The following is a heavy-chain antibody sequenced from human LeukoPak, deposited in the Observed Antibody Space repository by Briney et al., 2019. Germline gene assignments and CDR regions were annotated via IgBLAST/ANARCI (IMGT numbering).Heavy chain of an antibody. CDR3: ARKAAAGYFFDY. J-gene: IGHJ4*02. CDR2: IYYSGSP. D-gene: IGHD6-13*01. CDR1: GGSISSGGYY. Sequence: SQTLSLTCTVSGGSISSGGYYWSWIRQHPGKGLEWIGNIYYSGSPNYNPSLKSPVTISVDTSKNQFSLKVSSVTAADTAVYYCARKAAAGYFFDYWGQGTLVTVSS. V-gene: IGHV4-61*08.